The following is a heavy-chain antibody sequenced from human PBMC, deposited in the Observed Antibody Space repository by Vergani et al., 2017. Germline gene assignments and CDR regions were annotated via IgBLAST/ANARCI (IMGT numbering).Heavy chain of an antibody. Sequence: VQLLESGGGLAQPGGSLRLSCAASGFTFRSYGIHWVRQAPGKGLEWVAFIQYDAGNKYYADSVKGRFTISRDNSKNTLYLQMNSLRAEDTAVYYCTKGSRGYTGYFFDYWGQGTLATVPS. CDR1: GFTFRSYG. D-gene: IGHD5-12*01. CDR3: TKGSRGYTGYFFDY. CDR2: IQYDAGNK. J-gene: IGHJ4*02. V-gene: IGHV3-30*02.